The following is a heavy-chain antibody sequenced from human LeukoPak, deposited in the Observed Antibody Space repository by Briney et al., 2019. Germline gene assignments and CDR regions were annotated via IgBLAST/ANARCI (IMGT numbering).Heavy chain of an antibody. CDR3: ARGRHYYDSSVNRGADY. CDR1: GFSFYSYS. CDR2: ISSSTTTM. J-gene: IGHJ4*02. Sequence: GGSLRLSCAASGFSFYSYSMDWVRQAPGKGLEWVSYISSSTTTMLYADSVKGRFTISRDNAKNSLYLQMNSLRAEDTAVYYCARGRHYYDSSVNRGADYWGQGTLVTVSS. D-gene: IGHD3-22*01. V-gene: IGHV3-48*01.